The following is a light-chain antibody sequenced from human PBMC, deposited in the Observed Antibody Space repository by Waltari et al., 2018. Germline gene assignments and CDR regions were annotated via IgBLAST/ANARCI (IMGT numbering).Light chain of an antibody. CDR3: QQSYSTPWT. Sequence: IQMTQSPSSLSASVGDRVTITCRASQSISTYFNWYQQKPGKAPKLLIYAASSLQSGVPSRFSGSGSGTEFTLIISSLQPEDFATYYCQQSYSTPWTFGQGTKVDIK. CDR1: QSISTY. CDR2: AAS. V-gene: IGKV1-39*01. J-gene: IGKJ1*01.